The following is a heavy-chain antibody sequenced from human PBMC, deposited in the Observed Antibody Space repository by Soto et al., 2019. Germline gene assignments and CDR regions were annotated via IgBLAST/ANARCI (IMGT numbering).Heavy chain of an antibody. CDR2: IIPIFGTA. CDR3: ARGDHDYVWGSYRHKDVGWAFDI. D-gene: IGHD3-16*02. CDR1: GGTFSSYA. V-gene: IGHV1-69*01. J-gene: IGHJ3*02. Sequence: QVQLVQSGAEVKKPGSSVKVSCKASGGTFSSYAISWVRQAPGQGLEWMGGIIPIFGTANYAQKFQGRVTITADESTSTAYMELSSLRSEDTAVYYCARGDHDYVWGSYRHKDVGWAFDIWGQGTMVTVSS.